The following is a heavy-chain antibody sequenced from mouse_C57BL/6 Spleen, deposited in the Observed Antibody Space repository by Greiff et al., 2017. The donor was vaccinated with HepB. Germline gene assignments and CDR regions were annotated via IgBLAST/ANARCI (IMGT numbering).Heavy chain of an antibody. CDR3: ARDYGSSYWYFDV. D-gene: IGHD1-1*01. CDR2: IDPANGNT. V-gene: IGHV14-3*01. J-gene: IGHJ1*03. CDR1: GFNIKNTY. Sequence: DVQLVESVAELVRPGASVKLSCTASGFNIKNTYMHWVKQRPEQGLEWIGRIDPANGNTKYAPKFQGKATITADTSSNTAYLQLSSLTSEDTAIYYCARDYGSSYWYFDVWGTGTTVTVSS.